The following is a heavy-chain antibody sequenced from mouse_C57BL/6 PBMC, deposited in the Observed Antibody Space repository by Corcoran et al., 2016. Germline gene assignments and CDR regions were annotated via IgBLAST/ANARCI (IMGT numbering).Heavy chain of an antibody. CDR1: GYTFTTYG. J-gene: IGHJ3*01. D-gene: IGHD3-2*02. V-gene: IGHV9-3*01. CDR3: ARLGAAQATYWFAY. CDR2: INTYSGVP. Sequence: QIQLVQSGPELKKPGETVKISCKASGYTFTTYGMSWVKQAPGKGLKWMGWINTYSGVPTYADDFKGRFAFSLETSASTAYLQINNLKNEDTATYFCARLGAAQATYWFAYWGQGTVVTVSA.